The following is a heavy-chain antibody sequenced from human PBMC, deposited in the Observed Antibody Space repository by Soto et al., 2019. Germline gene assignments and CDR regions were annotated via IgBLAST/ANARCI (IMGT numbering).Heavy chain of an antibody. D-gene: IGHD3-22*01. J-gene: IGHJ4*02. V-gene: IGHV3-30*18. CDR2: ISHDGSNK. CDR1: GLTFSSYG. CDR3: AKERYHYDSSGYYGYNFDY. Sequence: PGGSLRLSCAASGLTFSSYGMHWVRQAPGKGLEWVTVISHDGSNKYYADSVKGRFAISRDNSKNTLSLQMNSLRPEDTAVYYCAKERYHYDSSGYYGYNFDYWGQGTLVTVSS.